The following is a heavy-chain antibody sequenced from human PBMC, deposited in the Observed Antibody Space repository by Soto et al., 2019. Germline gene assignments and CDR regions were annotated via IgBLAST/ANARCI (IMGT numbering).Heavy chain of an antibody. D-gene: IGHD3-9*01. J-gene: IGHJ6*02. CDR2: IIPIFGTA. V-gene: IGHV1-69*01. CDR3: ASARQLLRYFDWLYPLYYYGMDV. CDR1: VGTFSSYA. Sequence: SVEVSCKASVGTFSSYAISWVRQAHRQALEWMGSIIPIFGTANYAQKFQGRVTITADDSTSTAYMELSSLRSEDRAVYYCASARQLLRYFDWLYPLYYYGMDVWGQGTTVTVSS.